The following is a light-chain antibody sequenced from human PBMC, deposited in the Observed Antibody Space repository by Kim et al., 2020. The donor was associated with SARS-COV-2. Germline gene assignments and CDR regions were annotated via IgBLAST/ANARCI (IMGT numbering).Light chain of an antibody. Sequence: ASGGDRVTITCRATQDISDSLAGLQQRPGRAPKSLIRAASTLRSGGPSRFSGSGSGTYFILTINNLQSEDFATYFCQQYKTYPITFGQGTRLEIK. V-gene: IGKV1-16*01. J-gene: IGKJ5*01. CDR1: QDISDS. CDR3: QQYKTYPIT. CDR2: AAS.